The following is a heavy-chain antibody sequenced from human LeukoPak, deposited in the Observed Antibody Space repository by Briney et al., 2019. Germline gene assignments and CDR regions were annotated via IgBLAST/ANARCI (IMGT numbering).Heavy chain of an antibody. J-gene: IGHJ4*02. CDR3: AGSNFVGYFDY. D-gene: IGHD4-11*01. CDR2: ISGSGGST. V-gene: IGHV3-23*01. Sequence: AGGSLRLSCAASGFTFSSYAMSWVRQAPGKGLEWVSAISGSGGSTYYAVSVKGRFTISRDNSKNTLYLQMNSLRAEDTAVYYCAGSNFVGYFDYWGQGTLVTVSS. CDR1: GFTFSSYA.